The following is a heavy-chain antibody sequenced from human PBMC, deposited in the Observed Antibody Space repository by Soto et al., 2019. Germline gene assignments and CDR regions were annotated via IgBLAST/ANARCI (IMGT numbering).Heavy chain of an antibody. CDR1: GVTFISYG. CDR3: AKDDYYDSSGYFDD. Sequence: GGSLRLSCAASGVTFISYGMHGVRQAPGKGLEWVAVISYDGSNKYYADSVKGRFTISRDNSKNTLYLQMNSLRAEDTAVYYCAKDDYYDSSGYFDDWGQGTLVTVSS. V-gene: IGHV3-30*18. CDR2: ISYDGSNK. D-gene: IGHD3-22*01. J-gene: IGHJ4*02.